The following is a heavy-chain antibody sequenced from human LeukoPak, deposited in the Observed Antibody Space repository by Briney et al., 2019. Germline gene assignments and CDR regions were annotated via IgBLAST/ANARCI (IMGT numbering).Heavy chain of an antibody. V-gene: IGHV3-7*03. CDR3: AKSVLLWFGASDAFDI. CDR2: IKQDGSEK. Sequence: GGSLRLSCAASGFTFSSYWMSWVRQAPGKGLEWVANIKQDGSEKYYVDSVKGRFTISRDNAKNTLYLQMNSLRAEDTAVYYCAKSVLLWFGASDAFDIWGQGTMVTVSS. D-gene: IGHD3-10*01. CDR1: GFTFSSYW. J-gene: IGHJ3*02.